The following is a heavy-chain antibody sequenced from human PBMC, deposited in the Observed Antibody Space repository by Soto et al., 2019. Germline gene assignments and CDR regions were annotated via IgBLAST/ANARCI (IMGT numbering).Heavy chain of an antibody. V-gene: IGHV3-23*01. Sequence: EVQLLESGGGLVQPGGSLRLSCAASGFTFTNYAMNWVRHSPGKGLEWVASVIGTGIDTYHAASVKGRFTISRDNSRNTMYLEMNRLRAEDTAMYHCAKATRRQCIGAHCHAFDFWGQGILVTVS. CDR1: GFTFTNYA. J-gene: IGHJ4*02. CDR2: VIGTGIDT. CDR3: AKATRRQCIGAHCHAFDF. D-gene: IGHD2-15*01.